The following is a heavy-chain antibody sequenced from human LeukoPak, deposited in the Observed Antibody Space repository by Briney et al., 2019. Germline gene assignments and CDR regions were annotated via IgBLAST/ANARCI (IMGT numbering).Heavy chain of an antibody. CDR1: GFTSGDYA. D-gene: IGHD3-10*01. Sequence: TGGSLRLSCITSGFTSGDYAMSWVRQAPGKGLEWLGFIRSRGEGGTTEYAASVNGRSTISRDESKGIAYLQMNSLKTEDTAVYYCTREGENYGNDYWGQGTLVTVSS. CDR2: IRSRGEGGTT. CDR3: TREGENYGNDY. V-gene: IGHV3-49*04. J-gene: IGHJ4*02.